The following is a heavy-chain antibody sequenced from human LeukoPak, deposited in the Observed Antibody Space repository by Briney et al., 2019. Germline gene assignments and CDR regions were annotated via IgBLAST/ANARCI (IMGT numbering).Heavy chain of an antibody. CDR3: SKARRGYSGYDSSPFDP. D-gene: IGHD5-12*01. V-gene: IGHV3-23*01. CDR1: GFTVSGNY. Sequence: PGGSLRLSCAASGFTVSGNYMSWVRQAPGKGLEWVSAISGSGGSTYYADSVKGRFTISRDNSKNTLYLQMNSLRAEDTAIYYCSKARRGYSGYDSSPFDPWGQGTLVTVSS. CDR2: ISGSGGST. J-gene: IGHJ5*02.